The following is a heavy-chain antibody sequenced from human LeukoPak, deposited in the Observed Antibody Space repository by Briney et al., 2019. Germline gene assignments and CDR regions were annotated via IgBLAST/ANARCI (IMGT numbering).Heavy chain of an antibody. CDR3: ARDYGGSSPFDY. CDR2: IKQDGSEE. V-gene: IGHV3-7*01. J-gene: IGHJ4*02. Sequence: GGSLRLSCAASGFIFKSYWMSWVRQAPGKGLEWVANIKQDGSEENYVDSVRGRFTISRDNAKKSLHLQMNSLRAEDTAVYYCARDYGGSSPFDYWGQGTLVTVSS. CDR1: GFIFKSYW. D-gene: IGHD4-23*01.